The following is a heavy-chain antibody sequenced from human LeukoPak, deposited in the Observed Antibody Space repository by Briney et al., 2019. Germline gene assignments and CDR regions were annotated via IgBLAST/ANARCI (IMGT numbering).Heavy chain of an antibody. CDR3: ATSEGY. CDR2: IKQDGRDT. CDR1: GFTLNTHW. V-gene: IGHV3-7*03. Sequence: GGSLRLSCAASGFTLNTHWMSWVRQAPGKGLEWVANIKQDGRDTYYVDSVKGRFTISRDNAKNSLNQQMNSLRAEDTAMYYCATSEGYWGQGTLVTVSS. J-gene: IGHJ4*02.